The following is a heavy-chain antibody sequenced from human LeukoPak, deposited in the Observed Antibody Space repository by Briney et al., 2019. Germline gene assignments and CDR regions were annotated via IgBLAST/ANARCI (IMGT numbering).Heavy chain of an antibody. J-gene: IGHJ6*03. Sequence: GASVKVSCKASGYTFISYAISWVRQAPGQGLEWMGWISGYNGNTNYAQKVQGRVTMTQDTSTSTAYMELRSLRSDDTAVYYCARLPDVYQPVEKYYFMDVWGKGTTVTVSS. CDR2: ISGYNGNT. CDR3: ARLPDVYQPVEKYYFMDV. V-gene: IGHV1-18*01. D-gene: IGHD2-2*01. CDR1: GYTFISYA.